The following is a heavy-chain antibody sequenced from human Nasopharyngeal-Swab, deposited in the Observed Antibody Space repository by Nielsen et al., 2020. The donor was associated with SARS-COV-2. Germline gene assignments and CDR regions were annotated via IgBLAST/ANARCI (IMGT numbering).Heavy chain of an antibody. CDR2: ISGSGGST. J-gene: IGHJ5*02. V-gene: IGHV3-23*01. Sequence: GESLKISCAASGFTFSSYAMSWVRQAPGKGLEWVSAISGSGGSTYYADFVKGRFTISRDNSKNTLYLQMNSLRAEDTVVYYCAKGYSGYPRNNWFDPWGQGTLVAVSS. CDR3: AKGYSGYPRNNWFDP. D-gene: IGHD5-12*01. CDR1: GFTFSSYA.